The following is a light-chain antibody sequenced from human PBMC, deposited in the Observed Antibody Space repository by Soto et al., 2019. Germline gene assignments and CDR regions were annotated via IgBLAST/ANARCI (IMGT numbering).Light chain of an antibody. J-gene: IGKJ5*01. Sequence: ILMTQSPFTLSVSPGDSATLSCRASQSIGSNLAWYQQKPGQAPRLLIYAASTRVTGLPGRFSGRGSGTEFTLTISGLQSEDFAIYYCQHYTNWPPITFGQGTRLEIK. CDR1: QSIGSN. V-gene: IGKV3-15*01. CDR3: QHYTNWPPIT. CDR2: AAS.